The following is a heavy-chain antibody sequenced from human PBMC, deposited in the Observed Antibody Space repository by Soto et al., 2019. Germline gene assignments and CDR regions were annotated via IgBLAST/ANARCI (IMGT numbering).Heavy chain of an antibody. CDR2: ISGSGGST. J-gene: IGHJ4*02. Sequence: GGSLRLSCAASGFTFSSYAMSWVRQAPGKGLEWVSAISGSGGSTYYADSVKGRFTISRDNSKNTLYLQMNSLRAEDTAVYYCAVSIYSTRGSYYFDYWGQGTLVTVSS. V-gene: IGHV3-23*01. CDR3: AVSIYSTRGSYYFDY. D-gene: IGHD6-13*01. CDR1: GFTFSSYA.